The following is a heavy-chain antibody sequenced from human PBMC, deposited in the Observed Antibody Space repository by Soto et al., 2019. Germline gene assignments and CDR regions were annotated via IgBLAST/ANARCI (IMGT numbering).Heavy chain of an antibody. CDR2: VIPIFGTP. Sequence: QVQLVQSGAEVKKTGSSVKVSCKAPGGTFSTYAISWVRQAPGQGLEWMGGVIPIFGTPKYAQKFQGRVTITADESTSTGYMELRSLRSEDTAVYYCARSQGGSSSLDIYYYSYYGMDVWGQGTTVTVSS. V-gene: IGHV1-69*01. D-gene: IGHD2-15*01. CDR1: GGTFSTYA. CDR3: ARSQGGSSSLDIYYYSYYGMDV. J-gene: IGHJ6*02.